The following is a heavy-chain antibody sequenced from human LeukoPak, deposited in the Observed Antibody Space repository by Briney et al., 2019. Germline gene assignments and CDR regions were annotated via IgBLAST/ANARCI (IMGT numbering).Heavy chain of an antibody. J-gene: IGHJ4*02. V-gene: IGHV4-34*01. CDR1: GGSFSGYY. D-gene: IGHD3-10*01. Sequence: SETLSLTWAVYGGSFSGYYWSWIRQPPGKGLEWIGEINHSGSTNYNPSLKSRVTISVDTSKNQFSLKLSSVTAADTAVYYCARHGLMVRGEFPLHFDYWGQGTLVTVSS. CDR2: INHSGST. CDR3: ARHGLMVRGEFPLHFDY.